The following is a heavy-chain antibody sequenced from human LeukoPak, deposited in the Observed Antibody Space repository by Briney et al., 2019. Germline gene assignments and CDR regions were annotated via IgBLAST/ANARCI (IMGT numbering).Heavy chain of an antibody. CDR1: GGSVSIGSSY. CDR2: VYHTGTT. CDR3: ARLYYHTSRYYDS. J-gene: IGHJ4*02. V-gene: IGHV4-39*01. D-gene: IGHD3-9*01. Sequence: SETLSLTCTVSGGSVSIGSSYWGWIRQPPGSGLEWIGTVYHTGTTYYNPSLRSRVTMSVDTSKNQFSLKMSSVTAADTAVYYCARLYYHTSRYYDSWGQGTLVTVSS.